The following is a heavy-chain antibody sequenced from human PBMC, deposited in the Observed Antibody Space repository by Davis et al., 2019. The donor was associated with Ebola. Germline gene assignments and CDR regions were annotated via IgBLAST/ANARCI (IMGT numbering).Heavy chain of an antibody. J-gene: IGHJ6*04. D-gene: IGHD3-3*01. CDR2: INLVGST. Sequence: SDTLSSTVAVLGTSFPGNYARWNRQPPGKGSEWTGRINLVGSTNYNPSLNSRVTISVDTSKNQYSLKLSSVTAADTAVYYCARRQGWSGYPYYYGIDVWGKGTTVTVSS. V-gene: IGHV4-34*01. CDR3: ARRQGWSGYPYYYGIDV. CDR1: GTSFPGNY.